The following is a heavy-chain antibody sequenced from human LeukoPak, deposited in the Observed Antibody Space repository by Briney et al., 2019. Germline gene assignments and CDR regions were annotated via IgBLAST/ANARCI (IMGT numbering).Heavy chain of an antibody. J-gene: IGHJ3*02. CDR2: ISYDGSNK. V-gene: IGHV3-30-3*01. CDR3: ARGDPRSDAFDI. CDR1: GFTFSSYA. Sequence: GRSLRLSCAASGFTFSSYAMHWVRQAPGKGLEWVAVISYDGSNKYYADSVKGRFTTSRDNSKNTLYLQMNSLRAEDTAVYYCARGDPRSDAFDIWGQGTMVTVSS.